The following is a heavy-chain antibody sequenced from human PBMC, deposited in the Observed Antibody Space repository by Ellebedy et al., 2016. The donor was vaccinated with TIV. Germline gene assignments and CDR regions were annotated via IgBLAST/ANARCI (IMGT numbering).Heavy chain of an antibody. CDR2: IYYSGST. V-gene: IGHV4-61*05. D-gene: IGHD3-22*01. CDR1: GGSISSSSYF. CDR3: ARTFYYDSSGYPLFDY. Sequence: MPSETLSLTCIVSGGSISSSSYFWGWIRQPPGKGLEWIGYIYYSGSTNYNPSLKSRVTISVDTSKNQFSLKLSSVTAADTAVYYCARTFYYDSSGYPLFDYWGQGTLVTVSS. J-gene: IGHJ4*02.